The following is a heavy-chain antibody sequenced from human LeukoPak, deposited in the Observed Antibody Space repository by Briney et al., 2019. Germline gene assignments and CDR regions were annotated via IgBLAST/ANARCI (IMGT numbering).Heavy chain of an antibody. J-gene: IGHJ4*02. CDR3: ASFYDSSGYTQDIDY. CDR1: GGSISSGDYY. Sequence: SETLSLTCTVSGGSISSGDYYWSWIRQPPGKGLEWIGYIYYSGSTYYKPSLKGRVTISVDTSKNQFSLKLSSVTAADTAVYYCASFYDSSGYTQDIDYWGQGTLVTVSS. V-gene: IGHV4-30-4*01. D-gene: IGHD3-22*01. CDR2: IYYSGST.